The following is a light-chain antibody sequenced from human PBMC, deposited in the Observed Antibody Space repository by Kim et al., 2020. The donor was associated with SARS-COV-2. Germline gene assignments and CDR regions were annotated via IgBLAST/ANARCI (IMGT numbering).Light chain of an antibody. CDR3: QVWDITSDHVV. V-gene: IGLV3-21*04. J-gene: IGLJ2*01. CDR1: NIGRKS. CDR2: SDN. Sequence: SYELTQPPSLSVAPGQTARITCGGNNIGRKSVHWYQQTPGQAPVLIIYSDNNRPSGIPERFSGSNSGNTGTLTISSVEAGDEADYYCQVWDITSDHVVFGGGTQLTVL.